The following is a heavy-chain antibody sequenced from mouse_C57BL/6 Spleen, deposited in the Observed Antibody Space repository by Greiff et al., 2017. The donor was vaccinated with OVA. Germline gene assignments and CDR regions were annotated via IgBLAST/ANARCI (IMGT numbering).Heavy chain of an antibody. CDR3: ARMPVRTEGNY. Sequence: EVQLQQSGPELVKPGASVKISCKASGYTFTDYYMNWVKQSHGKSLEWIGDINPNNGGTSYNQKFKGKATLTVDKSSSTAYMELRSLTSEDSAVYYCARMPVRTEGNYWGQGTTLTVSS. CDR2: INPNNGGT. CDR1: GYTFTDYY. J-gene: IGHJ2*01. V-gene: IGHV1-26*01.